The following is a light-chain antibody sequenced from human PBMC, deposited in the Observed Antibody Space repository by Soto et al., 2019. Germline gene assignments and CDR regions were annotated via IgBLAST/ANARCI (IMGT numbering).Light chain of an antibody. Sequence: QSVLTQPPSVSAAPGQRVTISCSESTSNIGYNFVSWYQQFPGAAPKLLIFENDKRVSGTPDRFSGSKSGTSGTLAITGLQTGDEADYYCATWESSLSIAVFGGGTKVTVL. J-gene: IGLJ2*01. CDR2: END. CDR1: TSNIGYNF. CDR3: ATWESSLSIAV. V-gene: IGLV1-51*02.